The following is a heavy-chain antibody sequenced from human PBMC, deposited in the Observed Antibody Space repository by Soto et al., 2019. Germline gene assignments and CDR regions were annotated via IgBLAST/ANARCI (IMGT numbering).Heavy chain of an antibody. CDR3: ASDHSRRGIAAARLPLETLD. V-gene: IGHV3-11*01. D-gene: IGHD6-13*01. Sequence: GGSLRLSCAASGFTFSDYYMSWIRQAPGKGLEWVSYISSSGSTIYYADAVKGRFTISRDNAKNSLYLQMNSLRAEETAVYYCASDHSRRGIAAARLPLETLDWGQGTMVTVSS. CDR1: GFTFSDYY. CDR2: ISSSGSTI. J-gene: IGHJ3*01.